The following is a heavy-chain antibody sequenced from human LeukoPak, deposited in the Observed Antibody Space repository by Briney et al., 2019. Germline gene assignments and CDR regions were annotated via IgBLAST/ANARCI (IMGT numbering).Heavy chain of an antibody. Sequence: AGGSLRLSCAASGFTFSSYSMNWVRQAPGKGLEWVSSISSSSSYIYYADSVKGRFTISRDNAKNSLYLQMNSLRAEDTAVYYCARDSGDFWSGYYLGYYYYYYMDVWGKGTTVTVSS. CDR1: GFTFSSYS. V-gene: IGHV3-21*01. D-gene: IGHD3-3*01. CDR2: ISSSSSYI. J-gene: IGHJ6*03. CDR3: ARDSGDFWSGYYLGYYYYYYMDV.